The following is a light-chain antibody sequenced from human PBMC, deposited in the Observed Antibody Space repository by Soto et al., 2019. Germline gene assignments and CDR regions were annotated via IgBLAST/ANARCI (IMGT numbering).Light chain of an antibody. CDR2: GAS. J-gene: IGKJ1*01. V-gene: IGKV3-20*01. Sequence: ETVLTQSPGTLSLSPGERATLSCRASQSISSSYLAWYQQKSGQAPRLLIYGASNRATGIPDRFSGSGSGTDFTLIISRLEPEDFAVYFCQQYGNSPRTFGQGTKVEIK. CDR1: QSISSSY. CDR3: QQYGNSPRT.